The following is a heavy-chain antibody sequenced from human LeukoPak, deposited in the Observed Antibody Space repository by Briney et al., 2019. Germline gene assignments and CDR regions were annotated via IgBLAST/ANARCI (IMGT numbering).Heavy chain of an antibody. CDR2: MNVKTGAT. J-gene: IGHJ4*02. D-gene: IGHD1-26*01. CDR3: ARQSGTYWGLDY. CDR1: GYTFIDYY. Sequence: GASVKVSCKASGYTFIDYYIHWVRQAPGHGLEWLGWMNVKTGATSSAQRFPGRFTMTRDTSIGTASMEFSSLTSDDTAVYYCARQSGTYWGLDYWGQGTLVTISS. V-gene: IGHV1-2*02.